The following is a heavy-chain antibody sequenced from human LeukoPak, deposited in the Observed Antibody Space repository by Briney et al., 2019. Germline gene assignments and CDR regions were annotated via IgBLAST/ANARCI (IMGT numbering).Heavy chain of an antibody. CDR3: ARGWTDDTGY. J-gene: IGHJ4*02. V-gene: IGHV1-2*02. Sequence: ASVKVSCKAFGYSLTDFYMHWVRQAPGQGLRWMGWINPKTGATNYAQEFQGRVTMTRDASINTAYMELTSLSSADTAVYYCARGWTDDTGYWGQGTLVTVSS. CDR1: GYSLTDFY. CDR2: INPKTGAT. D-gene: IGHD1-1*01.